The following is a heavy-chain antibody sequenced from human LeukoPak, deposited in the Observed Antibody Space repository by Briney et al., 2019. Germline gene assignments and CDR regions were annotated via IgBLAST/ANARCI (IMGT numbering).Heavy chain of an antibody. J-gene: IGHJ4*02. D-gene: IGHD6-19*01. Sequence: GGALKISFQGFGWSVTNYWIGWVRPMAGERLGGVGIIYPGDSDTRYSPSFQGQVTISADKSISTAYLQWSSLKASDTAMYYCARLEIAVAAIDYWGQGTLVTVSS. CDR3: ARLEIAVAAIDY. CDR1: GWSVTNYW. V-gene: IGHV5-51*01. CDR2: IYPGDSDT.